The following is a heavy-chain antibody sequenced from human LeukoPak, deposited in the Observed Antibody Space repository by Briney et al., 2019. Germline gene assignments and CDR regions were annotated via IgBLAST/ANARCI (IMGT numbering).Heavy chain of an antibody. D-gene: IGHD3-3*01. J-gene: IGHJ6*02. V-gene: IGHV3-74*01. CDR3: ARGQQNYDFWSGYLSTYFYYGMDV. CDR1: GNYW. Sequence: GGSLRLSCAASGNYWMHWVRQAPGKGLVWVSHINSDGSWTSYADSVKGRFTISKDNAKNTVYLQMNSLRAEDTAVYYCARGQQNYDFWSGYLSTYFYYGMDVWGQGTTVTVSS. CDR2: INSDGSWT.